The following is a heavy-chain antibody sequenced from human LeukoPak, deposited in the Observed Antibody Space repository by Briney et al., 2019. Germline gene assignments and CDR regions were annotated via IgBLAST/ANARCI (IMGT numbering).Heavy chain of an antibody. J-gene: IGHJ4*02. CDR3: ARGPGDQLLYNFDY. V-gene: IGHV1-2*02. Sequence: ASVKVSCKASGYTFTGYYMRWVRQAPGQGLEWMGWINPNSGGTNYAQKFQGRVTMTRDTSISTAYMELSRLRSDDTAVYYCARGPGDQLLYNFDYWGQGTLVTVSS. D-gene: IGHD2-2*02. CDR2: INPNSGGT. CDR1: GYTFTGYY.